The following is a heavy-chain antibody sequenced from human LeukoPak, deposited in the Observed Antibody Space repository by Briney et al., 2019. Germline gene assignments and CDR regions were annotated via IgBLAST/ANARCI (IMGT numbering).Heavy chain of an antibody. D-gene: IGHD5-24*01. CDR2: IYYSGST. CDR3: ATGGRDGYNSGPFH. Sequence: QVQLQESGPGLVKPSETLSLTCTVSSGSISSCYWSWIRQPPGKGLEWIGYIYYSGSTYYNPSLKSRVTISVDTSKNQFSLKLSSVTAADTAVYYCATGGRDGYNSGPFHWGQGTLVTVSS. CDR1: SGSISSCY. J-gene: IGHJ4*02. V-gene: IGHV4-59*08.